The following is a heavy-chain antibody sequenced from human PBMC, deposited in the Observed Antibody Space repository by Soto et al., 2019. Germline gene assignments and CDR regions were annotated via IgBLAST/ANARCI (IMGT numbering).Heavy chain of an antibody. Sequence: SETLSLTCSVSGDSISTVDYFWAWIRQPPGQALEYIGYIYKSTTTYYNPSFESRVAISLDTSKSQFSLNVTSVTAADTAVYFCARGRYCLTGRCFPNWFDSWGQGTLVTV. D-gene: IGHD2-15*01. CDR3: ARGRYCLTGRCFPNWFDS. CDR1: GDSISTVDYF. V-gene: IGHV4-30-4*01. CDR2: IYKSTTT. J-gene: IGHJ5*01.